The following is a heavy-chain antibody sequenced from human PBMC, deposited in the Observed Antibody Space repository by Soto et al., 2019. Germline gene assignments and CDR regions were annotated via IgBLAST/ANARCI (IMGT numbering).Heavy chain of an antibody. V-gene: IGHV1-69*13. J-gene: IGHJ1*01. Sequence: GASVKVSCKASGGTFSSYAISWVRQAPGQGLEWMGGIIPIFGTANYAQKFQGRVTITADESTSTAYMELSSLRSEDTAVYYCARSDFGGYYCQHWGQGTLVTVSS. CDR1: GGTFSSYA. CDR3: ARSDFGGYYCQH. D-gene: IGHD3-22*01. CDR2: IIPIFGTA.